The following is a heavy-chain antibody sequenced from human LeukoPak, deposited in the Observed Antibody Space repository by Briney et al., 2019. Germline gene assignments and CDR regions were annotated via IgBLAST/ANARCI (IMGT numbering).Heavy chain of an antibody. CDR1: GGTFSSYA. CDR2: IIPIFGTA. CDR3: ARGHEGGYFDY. D-gene: IGHD3-16*01. Sequence: GASVKVSCKASGGTFSSYAISWVRQAPGQGLEWMGGIIPIFGTANYAQKFRGRVTITTDESTSTAYMELSSLRSEDTAVYYCARGHEGGYFDYWGQGTLVTVSS. J-gene: IGHJ4*02. V-gene: IGHV1-69*05.